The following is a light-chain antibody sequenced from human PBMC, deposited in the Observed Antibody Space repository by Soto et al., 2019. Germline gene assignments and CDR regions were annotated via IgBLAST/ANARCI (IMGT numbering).Light chain of an antibody. CDR1: QSIANN. CDR3: QQYHDWPPLT. CDR2: GAS. V-gene: IGKV3-15*01. Sequence: IVLTQSPATLSVSPGERATLSCRASQSIANNLAWYQQRPGQAPRLLIHGASTRATGIPARLSGSRSGTEFTLTISSLQSEDSAVYYCQQYHDWPPLTFGGGTKVEIK. J-gene: IGKJ4*01.